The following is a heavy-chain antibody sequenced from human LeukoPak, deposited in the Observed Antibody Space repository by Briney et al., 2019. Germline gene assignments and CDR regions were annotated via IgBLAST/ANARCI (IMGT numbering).Heavy chain of an antibody. J-gene: IGHJ4*02. V-gene: IGHV3-23*01. CDR2: ISGSGGSA. CDR3: AKDYTAMVNYYFDY. D-gene: IGHD5-18*01. Sequence: GGSLRLSCAASGFTFSSYAMSWVRQAPGKGLEWVSAISGSGGSAYYADSVKGRFTISRDNSKNTLYLQMNSLRAEDTAVYYCAKDYTAMVNYYFDYWGQGTLVPVSS. CDR1: GFTFSSYA.